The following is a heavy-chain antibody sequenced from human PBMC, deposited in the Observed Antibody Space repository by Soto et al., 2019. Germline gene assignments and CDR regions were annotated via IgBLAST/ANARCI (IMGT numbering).Heavy chain of an antibody. V-gene: IGHV4-39*07. Sequence: SETLSLTCTVSGGSISSSSYYWGWLRQPPGKGLEWIGTIYYSGSTNYNPSLKSRVTISVDTSKNQFSLKLSSVTAADTALYYCAREKPYSSSWYHDYWGQGTLVTVSS. D-gene: IGHD6-13*01. CDR1: GGSISSSSYY. J-gene: IGHJ4*02. CDR3: AREKPYSSSWYHDY. CDR2: IYYSGST.